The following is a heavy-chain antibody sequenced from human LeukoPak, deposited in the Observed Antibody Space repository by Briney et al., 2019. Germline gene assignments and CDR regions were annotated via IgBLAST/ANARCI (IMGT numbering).Heavy chain of an antibody. D-gene: IGHD1-26*01. CDR2: IIPILGIA. CDR1: GGTFSSYA. CDR3: ARSFHGRGATSVDY. J-gene: IGHJ4*02. Sequence: PVKVSCKASGGTFSSYAISLVRQAPGQGLEWMGRIIPILGIANYAQKFQGRVTITADKSTSTAYMELSSLRSEDTAVYYCARSFHGRGATSVDYWGQGTLVTVSS. V-gene: IGHV1-69*04.